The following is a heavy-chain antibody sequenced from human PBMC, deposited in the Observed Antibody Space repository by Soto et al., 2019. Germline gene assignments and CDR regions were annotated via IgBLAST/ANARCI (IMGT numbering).Heavy chain of an antibody. J-gene: IGHJ4*02. CDR1: GFTFNRYG. D-gene: IGHD1-7*01. CDR2: ISASGDNT. Sequence: XESLQLSCAASGFTFNRYGMSWVRQAPGKGLEWVSAISASGDNTYYADSVKGRFTISRDSSNNTLYLQMNSLRAGDTALYYCVKLRLELLYLDSWGLGALVTVSS. CDR3: VKLRLELLYLDS. V-gene: IGHV3-23*01.